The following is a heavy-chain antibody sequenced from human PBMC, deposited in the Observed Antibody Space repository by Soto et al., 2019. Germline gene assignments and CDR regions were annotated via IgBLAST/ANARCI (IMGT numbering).Heavy chain of an antibody. Sequence: EVQLVESGGGLVQPGGSLRLSCAASGFTFSSYSMNWVRQAPGKGLEGVSYISSSSSTIYYADSVKGRFTISRDNAKNSLYLQMNSLRAEDTAVYYCARDHYYCSGGSCYPGGLDYWGQGTLVTVSS. CDR1: GFTFSSYS. CDR2: ISSSSSTI. D-gene: IGHD2-15*01. V-gene: IGHV3-48*01. CDR3: ARDHYYCSGGSCYPGGLDY. J-gene: IGHJ4*02.